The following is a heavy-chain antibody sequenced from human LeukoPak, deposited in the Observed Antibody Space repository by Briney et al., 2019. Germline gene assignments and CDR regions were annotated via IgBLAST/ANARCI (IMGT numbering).Heavy chain of an antibody. J-gene: IGHJ3*02. CDR2: INTDGSST. CDR1: GFTFSSYW. CDR3: ARDDYGPAFDI. V-gene: IGHV3-74*01. Sequence: GGSLRLSCAASGFTFSSYWMHWVRQAPGKGLVWVSRINTDGSSTSYADSVKGRFTISRDNAKNSLYLQMNSLRAEDTAVYYCARDDYGPAFDIWGQGTMVTVSP. D-gene: IGHD4/OR15-4a*01.